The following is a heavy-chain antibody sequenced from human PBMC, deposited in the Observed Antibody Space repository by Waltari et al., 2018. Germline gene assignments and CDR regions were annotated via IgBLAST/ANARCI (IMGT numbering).Heavy chain of an antibody. CDR3: ARAGGPMVYVINSYFDY. Sequence: EVHLVESGGGLVQPGGSLRLSCAASGFTFNSSCMSWVRQAPGKGLEWVANIRQDGSEKYYVDSVKGRFTISRDNAKNSLYLQVNTLRAEDTAVYYCARAGGPMVYVINSYFDYWGQGTLVTVSS. D-gene: IGHD2-8*01. CDR1: GFTFNSSC. CDR2: IRQDGSEK. V-gene: IGHV3-7*01. J-gene: IGHJ4*02.